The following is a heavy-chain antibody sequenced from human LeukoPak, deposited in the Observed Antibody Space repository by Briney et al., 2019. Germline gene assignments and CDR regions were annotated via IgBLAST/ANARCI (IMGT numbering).Heavy chain of an antibody. CDR3: AKDRDYDFWSGYSD. V-gene: IGHV3-33*06. CDR2: IWYDGSNK. CDR1: GFTFSSYG. Sequence: GGSLRLSCAASGFTFSSYGMHWVRQAPGKGLEWVAVIWYDGSNKYYADSVKGRFTISRDNSKNTLYLQMNSLRAEDTAVYYCAKDRDYDFWSGYSDWGQGTLVTVSS. D-gene: IGHD3-3*01. J-gene: IGHJ4*02.